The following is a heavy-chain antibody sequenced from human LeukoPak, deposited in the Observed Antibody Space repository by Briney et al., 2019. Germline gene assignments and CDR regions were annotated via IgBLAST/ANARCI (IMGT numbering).Heavy chain of an antibody. J-gene: IGHJ6*03. CDR3: ASRSHSRWYNYYYYMDV. D-gene: IGHD6-13*01. CDR1: GYSISSGYY. CDR2: IYYSGST. Sequence: PSETLSLTCTVSGYSISSGYYWGWIRQPPGKGLEWIGSIYYSGSTYYNPSLKSRVTISVDTSKNQFSLKLSSVTAADTAVYYCASRSHSRWYNYYYYMDVWGKGTTVTVSS. V-gene: IGHV4-38-2*02.